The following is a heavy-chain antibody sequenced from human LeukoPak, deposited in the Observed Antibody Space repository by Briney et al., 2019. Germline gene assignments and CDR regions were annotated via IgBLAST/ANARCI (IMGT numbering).Heavy chain of an antibody. Sequence: GGSLRLSCAASGFTFSSYSMNWVRQAPGKGLEWVSSLSDSGDSTYYADSVKGRFTVSRDNSKNTLYLQMNSLRAEDTAVYYCEKERAYYDSSGFLRGYYFDYWGQGTLVTVSS. D-gene: IGHD3-22*01. CDR3: EKERAYYDSSGFLRGYYFDY. J-gene: IGHJ4*02. CDR2: LSDSGDST. CDR1: GFTFSSYS. V-gene: IGHV3-23*01.